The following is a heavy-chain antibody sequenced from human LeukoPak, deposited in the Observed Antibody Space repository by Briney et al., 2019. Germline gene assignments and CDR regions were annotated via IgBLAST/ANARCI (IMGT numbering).Heavy chain of an antibody. CDR1: GFTFSTYW. J-gene: IGHJ3*02. CDR2: INTDGSST. Sequence: GGSLRLSCAASGFTFSTYWMHWVRQAPGKGLVWVSRINTDGSSTYYADSVKGRFTISRDNAKNTLYLQMNSLRAEDTAVHYCARESYCSGGSCYSGRAFDIWGQGTMVTVSS. CDR3: ARESYCSGGSCYSGRAFDI. D-gene: IGHD2-15*01. V-gene: IGHV3-74*01.